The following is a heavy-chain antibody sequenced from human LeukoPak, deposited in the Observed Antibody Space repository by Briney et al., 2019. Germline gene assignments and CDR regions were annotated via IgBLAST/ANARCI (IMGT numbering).Heavy chain of an antibody. V-gene: IGHV3-74*01. CDR1: GFTFSNYW. D-gene: IGHD6-19*01. CDR2: INGDGSST. CDR3: ARDVQAGPGY. J-gene: IGHJ4*02. Sequence: GGSLRLSCATSGFTFSNYWMHWVRHAPGKGLVWVSRINGDGSSTTYADSVKGRFTISRDNAKNTMYLQMNSLRAEDTAVYYCARDVQAGPGYWGQGSLVTVSS.